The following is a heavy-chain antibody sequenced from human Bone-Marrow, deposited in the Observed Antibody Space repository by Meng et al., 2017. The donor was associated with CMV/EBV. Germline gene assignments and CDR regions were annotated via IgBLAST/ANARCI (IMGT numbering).Heavy chain of an antibody. Sequence: SETLSLTCAVYGGSFSGYYWSWIRQPPGKGLEWIGEINHSGSTNYNPSLKSRVTISVDTSKNQFSLKLTSVTTADTALYYCARGSSNSWYYVMDVWGQGTTVTVSS. CDR1: GGSFSGYY. V-gene: IGHV4-34*01. J-gene: IGHJ6*02. D-gene: IGHD6-13*01. CDR3: ARGSSNSWYYVMDV. CDR2: INHSGST.